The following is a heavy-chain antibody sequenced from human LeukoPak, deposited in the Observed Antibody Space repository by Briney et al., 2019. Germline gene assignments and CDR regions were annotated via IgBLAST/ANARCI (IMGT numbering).Heavy chain of an antibody. CDR1: GDSISSSSYY. J-gene: IGHJ5*02. Sequence: SETLSLTCTVSGDSISSSSYYWGWIRQPPGKGLEWIGSIYYSGSTYYNPSLKSRVTIAVDTSKNQFSLKLSSVTDADTAVYYCARRVLRYFDWLLVTNWFDPWGQGTLVTVSS. CDR3: ARRVLRYFDWLLVTNWFDP. V-gene: IGHV4-39*01. CDR2: IYYSGST. D-gene: IGHD3-9*01.